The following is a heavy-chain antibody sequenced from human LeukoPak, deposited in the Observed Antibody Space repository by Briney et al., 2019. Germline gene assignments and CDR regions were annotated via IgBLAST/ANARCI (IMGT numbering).Heavy chain of an antibody. D-gene: IGHD5-18*01. CDR3: AKDRRRGYSYGYRIGAFDY. J-gene: IGHJ4*02. CDR1: GFTFSSYG. Sequence: PGGSLRLSCAASGFTFSSYGMHWVRQAPGKGLEWVSYISSSGSTIYYADSVKGRFTISRDNSKNTLYVQTNSLRAEDTAVYYCAKDRRRGYSYGYRIGAFDYWGQGTLVTVSS. CDR2: ISSSGSTI. V-gene: IGHV3-48*01.